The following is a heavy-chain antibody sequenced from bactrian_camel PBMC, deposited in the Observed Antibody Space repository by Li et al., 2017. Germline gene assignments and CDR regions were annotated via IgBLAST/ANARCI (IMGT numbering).Heavy chain of an antibody. CDR1: EFTLGTYC. J-gene: IGHJ4*01. V-gene: IGHV3S1*01. Sequence: HVQLVESGGGSVQPGGSLRLSCAASEFTLGTYCMAWFRQAPGKEREGVAVIDSVGRTRYADSVKGRFTISKDNAKNTLYLQLNSLKPEDSGMYYCAAAQGQGTQVTVS. CDR2: IDSVGRT.